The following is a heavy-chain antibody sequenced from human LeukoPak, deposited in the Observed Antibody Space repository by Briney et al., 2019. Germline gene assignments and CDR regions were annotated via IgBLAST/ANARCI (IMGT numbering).Heavy chain of an antibody. J-gene: IGHJ4*02. CDR2: IWYDGSNK. V-gene: IGHV3-33*01. D-gene: IGHD3-10*01. Sequence: GGSLRLSCAASGFTFSSYGMHWVRQAPGKGLEWMAVIWYDGSNKYYADSVKGRFTISRDNSKNTLYLQMNSLRAEDTAVYYCARDPYGSGTQSHFDYWGQGTLVTVSS. CDR3: ARDPYGSGTQSHFDY. CDR1: GFTFSSYG.